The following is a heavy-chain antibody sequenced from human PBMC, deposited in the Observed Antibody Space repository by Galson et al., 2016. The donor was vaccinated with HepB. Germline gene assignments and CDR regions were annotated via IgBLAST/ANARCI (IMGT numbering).Heavy chain of an antibody. Sequence: SLRLSCAASGFTFSSYWMSWVRQAPGKGLEWVASIKPDGSDIKYVDSVRGRFTVSRDNAKDSLYLQMNSLRAEDTAVYYCANHRGWGQGTLVAVSS. CDR3: ANHRG. V-gene: IGHV3-7*03. J-gene: IGHJ4*02. D-gene: IGHD1-14*01. CDR2: IKPDGSDI. CDR1: GFTFSSYW.